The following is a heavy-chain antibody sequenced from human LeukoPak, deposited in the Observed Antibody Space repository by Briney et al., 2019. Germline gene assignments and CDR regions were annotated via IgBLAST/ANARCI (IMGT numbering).Heavy chain of an antibody. Sequence: KPSETLSLTCAVYGGSFSGYYWSWIRQPPGKGLEWIGEINHSGSTNYNPSLKSRVTISVDTSKNQFSLKLSSVTPEDTAVYYCARGHSSSWYWFDPWGQGTLVTVSS. CDR1: GGSFSGYY. CDR2: INHSGST. CDR3: ARGHSSSWYWFDP. D-gene: IGHD6-13*01. V-gene: IGHV4-34*01. J-gene: IGHJ5*02.